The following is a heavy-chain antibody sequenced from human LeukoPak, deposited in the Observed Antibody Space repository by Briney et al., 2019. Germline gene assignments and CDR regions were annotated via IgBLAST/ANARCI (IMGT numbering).Heavy chain of an antibody. J-gene: IGHJ3*02. CDR3: ARDRAPDYYDSSGYYEAFDI. V-gene: IGHV3-48*01. Sequence: GGSLRLSCAASGFTFSSYSMNWVRQAPGKGLEWVSYISSSSTIYYADSVKGRFTISRDNAKNSLYLQMNSRRAEDTAVYYCARDRAPDYYDSSGYYEAFDIWGQGTMVTVSS. D-gene: IGHD3-22*01. CDR2: ISSSSTI. CDR1: GFTFSSYS.